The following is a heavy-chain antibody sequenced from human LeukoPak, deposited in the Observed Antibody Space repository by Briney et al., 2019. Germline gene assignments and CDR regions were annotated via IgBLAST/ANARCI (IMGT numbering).Heavy chain of an antibody. CDR3: ARSAIVRASVTFDI. Sequence: SSGTLSLTCAVSGGSISSSNWWNWVRPPPGKGLEWIGEMYNGGRTNYNPSLKSRVTMSVDKSKDQFSLKLTSVTAADTAVYYCARSAIVRASVTFDIWGQGTLVTVSS. CDR1: GGSISSSNW. CDR2: MYNGGRT. D-gene: IGHD1-26*01. J-gene: IGHJ4*02. V-gene: IGHV4-4*02.